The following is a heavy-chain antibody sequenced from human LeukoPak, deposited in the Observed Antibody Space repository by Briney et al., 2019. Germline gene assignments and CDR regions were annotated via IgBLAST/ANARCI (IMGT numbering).Heavy chain of an antibody. V-gene: IGHV3-33*01. J-gene: IGHJ4*02. Sequence: GGSLRLSCAASGFTISNYGIHWVRQAPGKGLEWVSVIWYDGSKKYYVDSVKGRFTISRDNSKNTLYLQMNSLKVEDTAMYYCARDDSSLAPFDYWGQGTLVTVSS. CDR3: ARDDSSLAPFDY. CDR2: IWYDGSKK. D-gene: IGHD4-11*01. CDR1: GFTISNYG.